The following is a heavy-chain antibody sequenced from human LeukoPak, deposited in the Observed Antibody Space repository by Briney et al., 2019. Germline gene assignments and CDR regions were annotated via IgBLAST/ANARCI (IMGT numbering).Heavy chain of an antibody. CDR1: GYTFISYY. CDR2: INPSSGSP. CDR3: ARARGVTVLYYYYGMDV. D-gene: IGHD2-21*02. J-gene: IGHJ6*02. Sequence: ASVKVSCKASGYTFISYYIHWVRQAPGQGLEWIGVINPSSGSPSYAQNFQGRVTMTRDTSTSTVYMELSSLRPEDTAVYYCARARGVTVLYYYYGMDVWGQGTTVTVSS. V-gene: IGHV1-46*01.